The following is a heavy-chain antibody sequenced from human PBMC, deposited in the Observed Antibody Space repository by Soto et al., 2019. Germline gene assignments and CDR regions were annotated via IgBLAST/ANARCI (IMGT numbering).Heavy chain of an antibody. CDR1: GFTFSSYA. CDR2: ISGSGGST. CDR3: ARGYVGITGTTLTFDS. V-gene: IGHV3-23*01. J-gene: IGHJ4*02. D-gene: IGHD1-20*01. Sequence: PGGSLRLSCAASGFTFSSYAMSWVRQAPGKGLEWVSAISGSGGSTYYADSVKGRFTISRDNSKNTLYLQMNSLRSEDTAVYYCARGYVGITGTTLTFDSWGQGTLVTVS.